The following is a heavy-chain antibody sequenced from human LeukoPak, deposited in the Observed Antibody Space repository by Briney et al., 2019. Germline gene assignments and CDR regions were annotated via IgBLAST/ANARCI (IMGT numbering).Heavy chain of an antibody. CDR3: ARVRYFDWLTPPGEFNAFDI. CDR2: INHSGST. V-gene: IGHV4-34*01. J-gene: IGHJ3*02. CDR1: GGSISSYY. D-gene: IGHD3-9*01. Sequence: PSETLSLTCTVSGGSISSYYWSWIRQPPGKGLEWIGEINHSGSTNYNPSLKSRVTISVDTSKNQFSLKLSSVTAADTAVYYCARVRYFDWLTPPGEFNAFDIWGQGTMVTVSS.